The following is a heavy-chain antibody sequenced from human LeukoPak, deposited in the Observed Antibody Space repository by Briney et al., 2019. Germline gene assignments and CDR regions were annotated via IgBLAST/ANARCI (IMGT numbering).Heavy chain of an antibody. V-gene: IGHV3-23*01. J-gene: IGHJ4*02. D-gene: IGHD6-13*01. Sequence: GGSLRLSCAASGFTFSSYAMSWVRQAPGKGLEWVSAISGSGGSTYYADSVKGRFTISRDNSKNTLYLQMNSLRAEDTAVYYCAKAAGGSSWEKTDYFDYWGQGTLVTVSS. CDR3: AKAAGGSSWEKTDYFDY. CDR1: GFTFSSYA. CDR2: ISGSGGST.